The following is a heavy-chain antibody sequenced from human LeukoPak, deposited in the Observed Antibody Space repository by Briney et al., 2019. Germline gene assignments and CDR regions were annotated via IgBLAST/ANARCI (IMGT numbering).Heavy chain of an antibody. V-gene: IGHV4-38-2*02. CDR3: GRDEVASAFDF. Sequence: SETLSLTCTVSGYSISSGYYWGWIRQPPGKGLEWIGSIYHSGSTYYNPSLKSRVTISVDTSKNQFSLRLSSVTAADTAVYYCGRDEVASAFDFWGQGTMVTVSS. D-gene: IGHD2-15*01. J-gene: IGHJ3*01. CDR1: GYSISSGYY. CDR2: IYHSGST.